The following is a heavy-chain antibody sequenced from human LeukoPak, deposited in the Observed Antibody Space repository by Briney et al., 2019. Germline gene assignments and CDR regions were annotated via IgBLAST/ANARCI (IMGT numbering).Heavy chain of an antibody. CDR3: ARRPMGGRFDP. CDR2: MYYIGST. Sequence: SETLSLTCTVSGGSISSSSYYWGWIRQPPGKGLEWIGSMYYIGSTYYNPSLKSRVTISVDTSKNQFSLKLSSVTAADTAVYYCARRPMGGRFDPWGQGTLVTVSS. J-gene: IGHJ5*02. V-gene: IGHV4-39*01. D-gene: IGHD3-10*01. CDR1: GGSISSSSYY.